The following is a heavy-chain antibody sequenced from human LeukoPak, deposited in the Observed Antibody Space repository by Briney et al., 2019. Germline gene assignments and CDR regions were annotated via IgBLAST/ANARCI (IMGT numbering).Heavy chain of an antibody. CDR1: GFTFSSYS. CDR3: ARPHSGHLFDY. D-gene: IGHD3-10*01. CDR2: ISSSSITI. J-gene: IGHJ4*02. Sequence: GGSLRLSCAASGFTFSSYSMNWVRQAPGKGLEWVSYISSSSITIHYADSVKGRFTISRDNAENSLYLQMNSLKDGDTAVYYCARPHSGHLFDYWGQGTLVTVSS. V-gene: IGHV3-48*02.